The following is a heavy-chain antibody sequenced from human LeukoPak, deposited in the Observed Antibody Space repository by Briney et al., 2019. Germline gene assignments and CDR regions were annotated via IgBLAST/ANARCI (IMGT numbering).Heavy chain of an antibody. CDR1: RFIFSSYW. CDR3: VRDQIAGNWFDP. CDR2: INSDGSST. J-gene: IGHJ5*02. Sequence: GGPLRLSCAASRFIFSSYWMQWVRQAPGKVLVGVSRINSDGSSTSYEDSVKRRFTICRDNAKNTLYLQMNSLRGEDTAVYYCVRDQIAGNWFDPWGQGTLVTVSS. V-gene: IGHV3-74*01. D-gene: IGHD2-21*01.